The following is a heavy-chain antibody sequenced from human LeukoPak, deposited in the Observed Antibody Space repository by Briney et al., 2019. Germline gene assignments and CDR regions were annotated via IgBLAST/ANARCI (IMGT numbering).Heavy chain of an antibody. J-gene: IGHJ4*02. CDR1: GGSVSSGSYY. CDR3: ARGPPDGDYFDY. V-gene: IGHV4-61*01. D-gene: IGHD4-17*01. Sequence: SETLSLTCTVSGGSVSSGSYYWSWIRQPPGKGLEWIGNIYYTGRTNYNPSLKSRFTISVDTSKNQFSLKLSSVTAADTAVYYCARGPPDGDYFDYWGQGTLVTVSS. CDR2: IYYTGRT.